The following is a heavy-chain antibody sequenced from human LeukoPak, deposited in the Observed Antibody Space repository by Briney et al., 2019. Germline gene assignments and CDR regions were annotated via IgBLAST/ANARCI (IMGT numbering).Heavy chain of an antibody. J-gene: IGHJ4*02. CDR2: ISYDGSNK. V-gene: IGHV3-30*03. D-gene: IGHD6-6*01. CDR1: GFTFSSYG. CDR3: ARDDHSSSSAPGY. Sequence: GGSLRLSCAASGFTFSSYGMHWVRQAPGKGLEWVAVISYDGSNKYYADSVKGRFTISRDNSKNTLYLQMNSLRAEDTAVYYCARDDHSSSSAPGYWGQGTLVTVSS.